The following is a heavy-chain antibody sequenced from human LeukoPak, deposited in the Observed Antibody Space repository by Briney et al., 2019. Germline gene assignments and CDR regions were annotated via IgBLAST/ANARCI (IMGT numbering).Heavy chain of an antibody. J-gene: IGHJ3*02. CDR3: AKDRIFTAGAGAFDI. CDR2: ISDSGGAT. Sequence: PGGSLRLSCAASGFTFSSYAMSWVRQAPGKGLEWVSAISDSGGATYYADSVKGRFTISRDNSRSALYLQMNSPRAEDTAVYYCAKDRIFTAGAGAFDIWGQGTMVTLSS. D-gene: IGHD6-13*01. CDR1: GFTFSSYA. V-gene: IGHV3-23*01.